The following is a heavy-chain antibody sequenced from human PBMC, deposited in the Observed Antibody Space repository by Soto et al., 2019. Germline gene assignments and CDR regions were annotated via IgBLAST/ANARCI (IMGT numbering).Heavy chain of an antibody. Sequence: EVQLVESGGGLVQPGGSLKLSCAASGFTFSGSSVHWVRQASGKGLGWVGRIRNKANSYATAYAASVRGRFTISRDDSKNTAFLQMNSLNTEDTAVYYCISHSPEDMIRTWGQGTLVTVSS. V-gene: IGHV3-73*02. CDR2: IRNKANSYAT. CDR3: ISHSPEDMIRT. D-gene: IGHD2-15*01. J-gene: IGHJ4*02. CDR1: GFTFSGSS.